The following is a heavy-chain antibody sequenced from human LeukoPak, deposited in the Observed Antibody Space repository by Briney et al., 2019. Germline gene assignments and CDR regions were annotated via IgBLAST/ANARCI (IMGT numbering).Heavy chain of an antibody. CDR2: MYYSGSI. J-gene: IGHJ5*02. CDR3: ARKGPGISMISFDR. CDR1: GGSISRSSSYY. V-gene: IGHV4-39*07. Sequence: PSETLSLTCTVSGGSISRSSSYYWGWIRQPPGKGLEWIGSMYYSGSIYYNPSLKSRVTISVDTSKNQFSLKLNSVTAADTAVYYCARKGPGISMISFDRWGQGTLVTVSS. D-gene: IGHD3-22*01.